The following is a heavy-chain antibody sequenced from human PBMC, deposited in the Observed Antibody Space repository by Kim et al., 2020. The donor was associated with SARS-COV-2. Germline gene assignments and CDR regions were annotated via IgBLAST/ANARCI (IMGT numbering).Heavy chain of an antibody. D-gene: IGHD6-19*01. J-gene: IGHJ4*03. V-gene: IGHV4-34*01. CDR1: GGSFSGYY. CDR3: ARGPRYSSGWYGGPSYFD. CDR2: INHSGST. Sequence: SETLSLTCAVYGGSFSGYYWSWIRQPPGKGLEWIGEINHSGSTNYNPSLKSRVTISVDTSKNQFSLKLSSVTAADTAVYYCARGPRYSSGWYGGPSYFD.